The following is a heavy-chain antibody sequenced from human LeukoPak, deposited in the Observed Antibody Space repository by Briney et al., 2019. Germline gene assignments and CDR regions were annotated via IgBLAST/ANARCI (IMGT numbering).Heavy chain of an antibody. J-gene: IGHJ5*02. D-gene: IGHD3-10*01. CDR2: IDHGGGT. CDR1: GGSFSGYY. CDR3: ARGLSIDGSRYNWFDP. V-gene: IGHV4-34*01. Sequence: PSETLSLTCAVYGGSFSGYYWSWIRQPPGMGLEWIGEIDHGGGTNYNPSLKNRLTISVVTSKNQVSLNLSSVTAADTAVYYCARGLSIDGSRYNWFDPWGPGTLVTVSS.